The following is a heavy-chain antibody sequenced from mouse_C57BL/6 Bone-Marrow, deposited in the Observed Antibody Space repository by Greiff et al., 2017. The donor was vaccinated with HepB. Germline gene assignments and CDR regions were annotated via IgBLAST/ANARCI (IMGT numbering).Heavy chain of an antibody. CDR2: IDPENGDT. CDR3: TLYSNPPWFAY. J-gene: IGHJ3*01. CDR1: GFNIKDDY. V-gene: IGHV14-4*01. D-gene: IGHD2-5*01. Sequence: VQLQQSGAELVRPGASVKLSCTASGFNIKDDYMHWVKQRPEQGLEWIGWIDPENGDTEYASKFQGKVTITADTSSNTAYLQLSSLTSEDTAVYYCTLYSNPPWFAYWGQGTLVTVSA.